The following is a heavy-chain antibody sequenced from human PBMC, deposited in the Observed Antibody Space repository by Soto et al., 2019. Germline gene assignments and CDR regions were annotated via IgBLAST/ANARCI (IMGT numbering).Heavy chain of an antibody. Sequence: SETLSLTCTVSGGSISSSSYYWGWIRQPPGKGLEWIGSIYYSGSTYYNPSLKSRVTISVDTSKNQFSLKLSSVTAADTAVYYCASRQDGLRYFDWLPNGPFDCWGQGTLVTVSS. D-gene: IGHD3-9*01. V-gene: IGHV4-39*01. J-gene: IGHJ4*02. CDR2: IYYSGST. CDR3: ASRQDGLRYFDWLPNGPFDC. CDR1: GGSISSSSYY.